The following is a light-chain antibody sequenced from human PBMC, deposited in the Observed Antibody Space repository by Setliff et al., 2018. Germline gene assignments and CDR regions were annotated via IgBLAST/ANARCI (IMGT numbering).Light chain of an antibody. J-gene: IGLJ1*01. Sequence: ALAQPPSASGSPGQSLTISCTGTSRDIGAYKFVSWYQQYPGKAPRLIIYEVTKRPSGVPDRFSGSKSGNTASLTVSGLQAEDEADYYCSSYAASYNPYVFGSGTKGTV. CDR3: SSYAASYNPYV. CDR1: SRDIGAYKF. CDR2: EVT. V-gene: IGLV2-8*01.